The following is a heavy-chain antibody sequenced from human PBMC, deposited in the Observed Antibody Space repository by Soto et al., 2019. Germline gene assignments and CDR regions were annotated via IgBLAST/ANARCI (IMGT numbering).Heavy chain of an antibody. CDR2: LDYSGYS. CDR1: GYSISSGGYY. CDR3: ASLHSAYAFDLDY. J-gene: IGHJ4*02. Sequence: PSETLSLTCSVPGYSISSGGYYWAWIRQPPGKGLEWIGTLDYSGYSYYNPSLKSRVIISVDTSKNQFSLRLSSVTAADTALYYCASLHSAYAFDLDYWGQGALVTVSS. V-gene: IGHV4-39*01. D-gene: IGHD5-12*01.